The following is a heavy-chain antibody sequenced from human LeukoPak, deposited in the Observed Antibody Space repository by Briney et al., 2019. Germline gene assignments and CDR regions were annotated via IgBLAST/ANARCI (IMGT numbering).Heavy chain of an antibody. D-gene: IGHD3-22*01. V-gene: IGHV3-7*01. Sequence: GGSLRLSCAASGFTFSSYWMSWVRQAPGKGLEWVANIKQDGSEKHYVDSVKGRFTISRDNAKNSLYLQMNSLRAEDTAVYYCAREYWITMIVEAFDIWGQGTMVTVSS. CDR1: GFTFSSYW. CDR2: IKQDGSEK. J-gene: IGHJ3*02. CDR3: AREYWITMIVEAFDI.